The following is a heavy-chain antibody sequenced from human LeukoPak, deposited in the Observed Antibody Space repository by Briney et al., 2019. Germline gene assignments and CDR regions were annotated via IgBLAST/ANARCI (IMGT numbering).Heavy chain of an antibody. D-gene: IGHD6-13*01. CDR1: GYSISSGYY. CDR3: ARDTGSSSGGGSGMDV. Sequence: ASETLSLTCAVSGYSISSGYYWGWIRQPPGKGLEWIRSIYHSGSTLYNPSLKSRVTISVDTSKTQFSLNLSSVTAADTAVYYCARDTGSSSGGGSGMDVWGKGTTVTVSS. CDR2: IYHSGST. V-gene: IGHV4-38-2*02. J-gene: IGHJ6*04.